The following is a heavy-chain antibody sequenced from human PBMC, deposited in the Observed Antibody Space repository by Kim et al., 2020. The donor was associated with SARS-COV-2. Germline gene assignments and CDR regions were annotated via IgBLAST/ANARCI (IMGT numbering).Heavy chain of an antibody. CDR1: GFTFSSYA. D-gene: IGHD4-17*01. Sequence: GGSLRLSCAASGFTFSSYAMHWVRQAPGKGLEWVAVISYDGSNKYYVDSVKGRFTISRDNSKNTLYLQMNSLRAEDTAVYYCARDGGDYVVSWFDPWGQGTLVTVSS. CDR2: ISYDGSNK. V-gene: IGHV3-30*04. CDR3: ARDGGDYVVSWFDP. J-gene: IGHJ5*02.